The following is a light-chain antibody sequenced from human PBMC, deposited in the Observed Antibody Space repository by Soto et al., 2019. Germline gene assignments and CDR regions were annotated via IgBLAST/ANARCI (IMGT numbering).Light chain of an antibody. CDR3: QSYDSGLSGHWV. CDR1: TYDVGGNDY. J-gene: IGLJ3*02. V-gene: IGLV2-14*03. CDR2: AVR. Sequence: QSALTQPASVSGSPGQSITIPCTGTTYDVGGNDYVSWYQQHPAKAPKLIIYAVRKRPSGVSNRFSGSKSGNKASLTISGLQAEDEADYYCQSYDSGLSGHWVFGGGTQLTVL.